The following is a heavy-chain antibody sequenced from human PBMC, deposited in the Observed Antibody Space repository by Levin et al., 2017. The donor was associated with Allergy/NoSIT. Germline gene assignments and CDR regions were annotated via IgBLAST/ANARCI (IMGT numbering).Heavy chain of an antibody. CDR3: AREGGVGEFDY. CDR1: GFTFSGHA. CDR2: ISYDGGNK. J-gene: IGHJ4*02. Sequence: GESLKISCAASGFTFSGHAMHWVRQAPGKGLEWVAVISYDGGNKYHADSVKGRFTISRDNSKNTLYLQMNNLGVEDTAVYYCAREGGVGEFDYWGQGTLVTVSS. D-gene: IGHD3-10*01. V-gene: IGHV3-30*04.